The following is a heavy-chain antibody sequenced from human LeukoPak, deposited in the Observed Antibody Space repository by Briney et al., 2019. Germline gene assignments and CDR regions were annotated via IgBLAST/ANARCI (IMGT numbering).Heavy chain of an antibody. V-gene: IGHV1-69*05. CDR3: ARGPKYDSSAYYYYGMDV. Sequence: ASVKVSCKASGGTFSNFAFNWVRQAPGQGLEWMGVTIPMFGTPKYALKFQGRVTMTTDESTRTAYMELRSLRSDDTAVYYCARGPKYDSSAYYYYGMDVWGQGTTVTVSS. CDR1: GGTFSNFA. CDR2: TIPMFGTP. D-gene: IGHD3-22*01. J-gene: IGHJ6*02.